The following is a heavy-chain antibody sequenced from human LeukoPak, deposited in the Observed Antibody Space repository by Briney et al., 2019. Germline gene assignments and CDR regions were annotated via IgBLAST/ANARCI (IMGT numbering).Heavy chain of an antibody. D-gene: IGHD6-19*01. CDR3: ARDSAVAGTY. CDR2: ISSSSSYI. Sequence: PRGSLRLSCAASGFTFSSYSMNWVRQAPGKGLEWVSSISSSSSYIYYADSVKGRFTISRDNAKNSLYLQMNSLRAEDTAVYYCARDSAVAGTYWGQGTLVTVSS. J-gene: IGHJ4*02. CDR1: GFTFSSYS. V-gene: IGHV3-21*01.